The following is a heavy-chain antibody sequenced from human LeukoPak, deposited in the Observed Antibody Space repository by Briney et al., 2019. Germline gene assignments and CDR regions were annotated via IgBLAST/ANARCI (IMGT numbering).Heavy chain of an antibody. Sequence: GASVNVSCKASGGTFSSYAIGWVRQAPGQGLEWMARIIPILGIANYAQKLQGRVTITADKSTSTAYMELSSLRSEDTAVYYCARDSSSSSFDYWGQGTLVTVSS. J-gene: IGHJ4*02. CDR2: IIPILGIA. CDR1: GGTFSSYA. D-gene: IGHD6-6*01. V-gene: IGHV1-69*04. CDR3: ARDSSSSSFDY.